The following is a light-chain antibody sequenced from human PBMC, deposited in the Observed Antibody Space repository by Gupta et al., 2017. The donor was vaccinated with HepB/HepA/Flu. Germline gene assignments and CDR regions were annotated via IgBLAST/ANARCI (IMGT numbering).Light chain of an antibody. CDR3: NSQDSSANHWV. Sequence: SSELTQDPAVSVALGQTVRITCRGDSLRNYYASWYQQKPGQAPVLVIYGKNSRPSGIPDRFSGSSSGNTDSLTITGAQAEDEADYYWNSQDSSANHWVFGGGTKLTVL. CDR1: SLRNYY. V-gene: IGLV3-19*01. J-gene: IGLJ3*02. CDR2: GKN.